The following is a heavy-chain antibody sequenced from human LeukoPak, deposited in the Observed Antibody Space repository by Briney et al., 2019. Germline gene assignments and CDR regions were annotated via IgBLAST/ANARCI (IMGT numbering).Heavy chain of an antibody. CDR3: ARKGGFDY. J-gene: IGHJ4*02. CDR1: GFTFSSYE. Sequence: GGSLRLSCAASGFTFSSYEMNWVRQAPGKGLEWVSYISGSGTTIYYADSVKGRFTISRDTAKNSLYLQMNSLRAEDKAVYYCARKGGFDYWGQGTLVTVSS. CDR2: ISGSGTTI. D-gene: IGHD2-15*01. V-gene: IGHV3-48*03.